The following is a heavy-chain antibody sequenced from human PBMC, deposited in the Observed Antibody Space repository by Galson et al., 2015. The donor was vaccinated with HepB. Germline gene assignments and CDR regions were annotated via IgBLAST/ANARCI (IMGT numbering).Heavy chain of an antibody. CDR2: ISGSGDNT. V-gene: IGHV3-23*01. D-gene: IGHD3-3*01. J-gene: IGHJ4*02. CDR1: GFTFGSYA. CDR3: AKDVVYDFWSGYYSDY. Sequence: SLRLSCAASGFTFGSYAMTWVRQAPGKGLEWVSAISGSGDNTYYADSVKGRFTISRDNSKNTLYLEMNSLRAEDTAVYYCAKDVVYDFWSGYYSDYWGQGTLVTVSS.